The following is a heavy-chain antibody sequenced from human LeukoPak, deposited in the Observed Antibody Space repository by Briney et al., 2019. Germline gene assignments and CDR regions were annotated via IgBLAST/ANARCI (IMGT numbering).Heavy chain of an antibody. CDR2: ISGSGGST. D-gene: IGHD6-6*01. Sequence: PRGSLRLSCAASGFTFSSYAMSWVRQAPGKGLEWVSAISGSGGSTYYADSVKGRFTISRDNSKNTLYLQMNSLRAEDTAVYYCAKPIVLGSIAARHPFDYWGQGTLVTVSS. V-gene: IGHV3-23*01. J-gene: IGHJ4*02. CDR1: GFTFSSYA. CDR3: AKPIVLGSIAARHPFDY.